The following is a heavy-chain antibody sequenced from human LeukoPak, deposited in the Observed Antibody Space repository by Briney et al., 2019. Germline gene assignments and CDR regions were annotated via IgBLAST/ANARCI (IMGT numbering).Heavy chain of an antibody. CDR2: IIPIFGTA. CDR1: GYTFTDHY. Sequence: ASVKVSCKTSGYTFTDHYIHWVRQAPGQGLEWMGGIIPIFGTANYAQKFQGRVTITTDESTSTAYMELSSLRSEDTAVYYCASGSGSPGSFYWGQGTLVTVSS. D-gene: IGHD6-19*01. CDR3: ASGSGSPGSFY. V-gene: IGHV1-69*05. J-gene: IGHJ4*02.